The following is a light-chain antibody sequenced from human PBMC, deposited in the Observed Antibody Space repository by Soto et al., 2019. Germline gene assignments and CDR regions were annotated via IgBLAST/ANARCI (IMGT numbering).Light chain of an antibody. CDR1: SSNIGSKT. CDR3: GTWDDSLNGDV. CDR2: STN. J-gene: IGLJ1*01. Sequence: QSVLTQPPSVSGAPAQRVTISCSGSSSNIGSKTVNWYQQLPGTAPRLLIYSTNQRPSGVPDRFSGSKSGTSASLAISGLQSEDEADYYCGTWDDSLNGDVFGTGTKLTVL. V-gene: IGLV1-44*01.